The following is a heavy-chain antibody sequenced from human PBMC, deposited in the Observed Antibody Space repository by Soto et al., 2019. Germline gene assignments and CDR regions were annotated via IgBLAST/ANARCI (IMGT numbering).Heavy chain of an antibody. V-gene: IGHV3-48*02. Sequence: GALRVPCSASGFTFSGYSMNGVRQAPGKGLEWVSYISSLSSPRYYAESVEGRFIISRDNAKNSLYLQMNSLRDEDTAVYFCAREDILGARSFDYWGQGALVTVSS. CDR2: ISSLSSPR. J-gene: IGHJ4*02. CDR3: AREDILGARSFDY. CDR1: GFTFSGYS. D-gene: IGHD5-12*01.